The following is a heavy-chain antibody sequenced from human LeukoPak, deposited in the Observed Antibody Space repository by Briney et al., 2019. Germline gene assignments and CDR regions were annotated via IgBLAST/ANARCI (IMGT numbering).Heavy chain of an antibody. CDR3: ARDRLLYYYDSGPTGHFQH. D-gene: IGHD3-22*01. CDR1: GITFSSHW. Sequence: GGSLRLSCAASGITFSSHWMSWVRQAPGKGLEWVANIKQDGSEKYYVDSVKGRFTISRDNAKNSLYLQMSSLRADDTAVYYCARDRLLYYYDSGPTGHFQHWGQGTLVTV. J-gene: IGHJ1*01. V-gene: IGHV3-7*01. CDR2: IKQDGSEK.